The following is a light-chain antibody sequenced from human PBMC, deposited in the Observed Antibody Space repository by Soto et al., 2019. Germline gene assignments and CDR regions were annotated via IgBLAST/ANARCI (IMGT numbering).Light chain of an antibody. CDR1: QGISTY. J-gene: IGKJ5*01. V-gene: IGKV1-39*01. CDR3: QQTYSTPQP. Sequence: DIQMTQSPSSLSASVGDRLTITCRASQGISTYLNWYQQKPGKAPKLLINIASSLQSGVPSRFSGSGSGTDFTLTISDVQPEDFATYYCQQTYSTPQPFGQGTRLEIK. CDR2: IAS.